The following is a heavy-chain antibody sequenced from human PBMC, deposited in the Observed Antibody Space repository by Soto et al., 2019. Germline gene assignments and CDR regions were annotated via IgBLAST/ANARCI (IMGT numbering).Heavy chain of an antibody. D-gene: IGHD3-10*01. CDR3: AYGSGSYYNTHSLVPFDY. V-gene: IGHV3-30*03. Sequence: QVQPVESGGGVVQPGRSLRLSCAASGFTFSSYGMHWVRQAPGKGLEWVAVISYDGSNKYYADSVKGRFTISRDNSKNTLYLQMNSLRAEDTAVYYCAYGSGSYYNTHSLVPFDYWGQGTLVTVSS. J-gene: IGHJ4*02. CDR2: ISYDGSNK. CDR1: GFTFSSYG.